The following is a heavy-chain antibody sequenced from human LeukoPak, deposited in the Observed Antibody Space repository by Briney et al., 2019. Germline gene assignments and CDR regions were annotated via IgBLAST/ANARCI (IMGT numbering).Heavy chain of an antibody. CDR3: ARGPAKRYCSSTSCYGFDY. Sequence: ASVKVSCKASGYTFTSYDINWVRQAPGQGLEWMGWMNPNSGNTGHAQKFQGRVTITRNTSISTAYMELSSLRSEDTAVYYCARGPAKRYCSSTSCYGFDYWGQGTLVTVSS. CDR2: MNPNSGNT. J-gene: IGHJ4*02. D-gene: IGHD2-2*01. CDR1: GYTFTSYD. V-gene: IGHV1-8*03.